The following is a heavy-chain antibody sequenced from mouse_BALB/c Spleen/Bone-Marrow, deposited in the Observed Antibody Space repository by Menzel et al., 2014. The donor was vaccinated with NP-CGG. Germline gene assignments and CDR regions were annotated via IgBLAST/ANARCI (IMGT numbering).Heavy chain of an antibody. D-gene: IGHD2-14*01. Sequence: ESGPELVKPGASVKMSCKXSGXXFTSSVMHWXKQKPGQGLEWIGYFNPYNDGSKYNEKFKGKATLTSDKSSSTAYMELSSLASEXSAVYYCAKGGNYRCDFDYWGQGTTLTVSS. V-gene: IGHV1-14*01. CDR2: FNPYNDGS. CDR3: AKGGNYRCDFDY. CDR1: GXXFTSSV. J-gene: IGHJ2*01.